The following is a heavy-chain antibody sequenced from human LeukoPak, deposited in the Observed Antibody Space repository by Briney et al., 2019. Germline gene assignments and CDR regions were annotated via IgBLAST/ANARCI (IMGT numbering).Heavy chain of an antibody. Sequence: KIGESLKISCKGSGYSFTSYWIGWVRQMPGKGLEWMGIIYPGDSDTRYSPSFQGQVTISADKSISTDYVQWTSLKASDSATYCCARGRGYSYGYGYYFDYWGQGTLVTVSS. CDR3: ARGRGYSYGYGYYFDY. V-gene: IGHV5-51*01. CDR1: GYSFTSYW. D-gene: IGHD5-18*01. J-gene: IGHJ4*02. CDR2: IYPGDSDT.